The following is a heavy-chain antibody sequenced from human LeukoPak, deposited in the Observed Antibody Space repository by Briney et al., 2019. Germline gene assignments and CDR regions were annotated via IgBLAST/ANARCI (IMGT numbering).Heavy chain of an antibody. V-gene: IGHV3-23*01. CDR3: AKAMIVVPSTPVFDY. CDR2: ISGSGGST. J-gene: IGHJ4*02. D-gene: IGHD3-22*01. CDR1: GFTFSSYA. Sequence: GGSLRLSCAASGFTFSSYAMSWVRQAPGKGLEWVSVISGSGGSTYYADSVKGRFTISRDNSKNTLYLQMNSLRAEDTAVYYCAKAMIVVPSTPVFDYWGQGTLVTVSS.